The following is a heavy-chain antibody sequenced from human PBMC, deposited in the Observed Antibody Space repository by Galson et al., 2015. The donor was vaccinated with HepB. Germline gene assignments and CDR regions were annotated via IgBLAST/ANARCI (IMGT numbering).Heavy chain of an antibody. CDR2: IKTKIEDATT. Sequence: SLRLSCAASGFTFSNAWMSWVRQAPGKGLEWVGRIKTKIEDATTDYAAPVKGRFIISRDDAKTTLYLQMNSLKIEDTAAYYCTATKVSGSYSTYWGQGTLVTVSS. CDR1: GFTFSNAW. D-gene: IGHD3-10*01. V-gene: IGHV3-15*01. J-gene: IGHJ4*02. CDR3: TATKVSGSYSTY.